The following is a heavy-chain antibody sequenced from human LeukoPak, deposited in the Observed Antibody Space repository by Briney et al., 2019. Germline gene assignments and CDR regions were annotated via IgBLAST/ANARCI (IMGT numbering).Heavy chain of an antibody. D-gene: IGHD3-22*01. Sequence: TSETLSLTCTVSGGSISSYYWSWIRQPPGKGLEWIGYIYYSGSTNYNPSLKSRVTISVDTSKNQFSLKLSSVTAADTAVYYCARSPWGYDSSGYGDAFDIWGQGTMVTVSS. CDR2: IYYSGST. J-gene: IGHJ3*02. CDR3: ARSPWGYDSSGYGDAFDI. V-gene: IGHV4-59*01. CDR1: GGSISSYY.